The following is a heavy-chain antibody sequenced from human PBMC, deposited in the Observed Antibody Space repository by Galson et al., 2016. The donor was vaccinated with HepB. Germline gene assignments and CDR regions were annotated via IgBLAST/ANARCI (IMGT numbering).Heavy chain of an antibody. J-gene: IGHJ4*02. Sequence: SLRLPCAASGFAFSNHSMHWVGQGPGKGLVWVSRINPGGSDTMYADSVKGRFTISRDNAKNTLYLQMNTLRVEDTAVYYCARDRDDILTGYHPLFDNWGQGTLVTVSS. D-gene: IGHD3-9*01. CDR3: ARDRDDILTGYHPLFDN. CDR1: GFAFSNHS. V-gene: IGHV3-74*03. CDR2: INPGGSDT.